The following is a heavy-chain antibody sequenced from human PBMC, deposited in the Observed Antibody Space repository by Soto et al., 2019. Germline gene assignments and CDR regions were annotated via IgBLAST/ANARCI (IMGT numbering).Heavy chain of an antibody. Sequence: QVQLVESGGGLVKHGGSLRLSCAASGFTFSDYYMSWIRQAPGKGLEWVSYIGSSSSYTNYADSVKGRFTISRDSAKNSLYLQMNSLRAEDTAVYYCARDADILTGSDAFDIWGQGTMVTVSS. V-gene: IGHV3-11*05. D-gene: IGHD3-9*01. CDR2: IGSSSSYT. CDR1: GFTFSDYY. CDR3: ARDADILTGSDAFDI. J-gene: IGHJ3*02.